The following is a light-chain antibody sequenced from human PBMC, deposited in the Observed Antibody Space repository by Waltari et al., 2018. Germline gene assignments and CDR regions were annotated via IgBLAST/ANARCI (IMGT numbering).Light chain of an antibody. J-gene: IGKJ5*01. CDR3: LQRGNWIT. V-gene: IGKV3-11*01. CDR1: QSVHNY. CDR2: NAL. Sequence: EIVLTQSTGTLSLSPGERATLSCRASQSVHNYLAWYQQKPGQAPRLLIYNALHRATGIPARFSGSGSGTDFTLTISRLQPEDFGVYYCLQRGNWITFGQGTRLEIK.